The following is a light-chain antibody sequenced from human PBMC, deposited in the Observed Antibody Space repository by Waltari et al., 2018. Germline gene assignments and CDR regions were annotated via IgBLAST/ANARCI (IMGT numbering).Light chain of an antibody. Sequence: DIQVTQSPSSLSAAVGDRVSITCRASQSIGNYLNWYQQKPGKAPKLLIYSASSLQSGVPSRFSGSGSGTDFTLTITSLQPEDFATYYCQQLNSYPRALTFGGGTKVEIK. CDR2: SAS. J-gene: IGKJ4*01. CDR3: QQLNSYPRALT. CDR1: QSIGNY. V-gene: IGKV1-39*01.